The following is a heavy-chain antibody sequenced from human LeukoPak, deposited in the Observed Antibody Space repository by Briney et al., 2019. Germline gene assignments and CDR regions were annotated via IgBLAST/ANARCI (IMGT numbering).Heavy chain of an antibody. CDR2: ISSSSSTI. CDR1: GFTFSSYS. CDR3: AREGRGYSYGP. D-gene: IGHD5-18*01. J-gene: IGHJ5*02. V-gene: IGHV3-48*02. Sequence: GGSLRLSCAASGFTFSSYSMNWVRQAPGKGLEWVSYISSSSSTIYYADSVKGRFTISRDNAKNSLYLQVNSLRDEDTAVYYCAREGRGYSYGPWGQGTLVTVSS.